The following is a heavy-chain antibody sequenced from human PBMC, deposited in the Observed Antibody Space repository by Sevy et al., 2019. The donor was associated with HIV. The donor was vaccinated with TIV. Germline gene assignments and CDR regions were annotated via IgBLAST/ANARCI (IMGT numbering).Heavy chain of an antibody. CDR3: ARLPTGLQPFYYLLSTYFDS. CDR1: GFDFNHHW. CDR2: IKQDGRET. J-gene: IGHJ4*02. Sequence: GGSLRISCAASGFDFNHHWMSWVRQAPQKGLEWVANIKQDGRETYYVDPLEGRFTFSRDNAKNSLSLQINDLRAEDTAVYFCARLPTGLQPFYYLLSTYFDSWGQGTLVTVSS. D-gene: IGHD3-9*01. V-gene: IGHV3-7*01.